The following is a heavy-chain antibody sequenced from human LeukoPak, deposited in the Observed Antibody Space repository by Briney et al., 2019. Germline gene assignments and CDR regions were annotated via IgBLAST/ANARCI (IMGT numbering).Heavy chain of an antibody. CDR1: GGSISSGDYY. CDR2: IYYSGST. Sequence: SETLSLTCTVSGGSISSGDYYWSWIRQPPGKGLEWIGYIYYSGSTYYNPSLKSRVTISVDTSKNQFSLKLSSVTAADTAVYYCARAIYCSGGSCYLGKYYYYYMDVWGKGTTFTVSS. CDR3: ARAIYCSGGSCYLGKYYYYYMDV. J-gene: IGHJ6*03. D-gene: IGHD2-15*01. V-gene: IGHV4-30-4*08.